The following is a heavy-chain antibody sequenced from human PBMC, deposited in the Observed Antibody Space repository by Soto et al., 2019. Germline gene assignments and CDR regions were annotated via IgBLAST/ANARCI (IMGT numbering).Heavy chain of an antibody. CDR1: GYTFTSYY. CDR3: AKARGRATAGEYYYYGMDV. J-gene: IGHJ6*02. D-gene: IGHD6-13*01. CDR2: INPSGGST. Sequence: ASVKVSCKASGYTFTSYYIHWVRQAPGQGLDWMGIINPSGGSTDYAQKFQGRVAMTSDASTSTVYMELSSLTSEDTAVSYCAKARGRATAGEYYYYGMDVWGQGTTVTVSS. V-gene: IGHV1-46*01.